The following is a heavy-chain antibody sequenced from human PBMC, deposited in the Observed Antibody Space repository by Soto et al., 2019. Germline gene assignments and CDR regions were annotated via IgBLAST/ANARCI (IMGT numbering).Heavy chain of an antibody. J-gene: IGHJ4*02. CDR2: IYPGDSDT. CDR3: ARDKGRIAVAVAGFDY. V-gene: IGHV5-51*01. D-gene: IGHD6-19*01. CDR1: GYKFTNYW. Sequence: PGESLKISCKGSGYKFTNYWIGWVRQMPGKGLEWMGTIYPGDSDTRYSPSFQGQVTMSVDKSINTAYLQWSSLKAPDTAVYYCARDKGRIAVAVAGFDYWGQGTLVTVSS.